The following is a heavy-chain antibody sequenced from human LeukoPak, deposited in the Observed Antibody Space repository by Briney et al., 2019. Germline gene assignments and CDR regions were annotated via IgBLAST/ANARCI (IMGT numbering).Heavy chain of an antibody. CDR1: GFSFSSYS. D-gene: IGHD6-19*01. CDR3: ARENRDSNGWS. CDR2: INSGGNTI. V-gene: IGHV3-48*04. Sequence: GGSLRLSCTASGFSFSSYSMNWVRQAPGKGLEWVSYINSGGNTIHYAGSVEGRFTISRDNARNSLYLQMNSLRVEDTAFYYCARENRDSNGWSWGQGTLVTVSS. J-gene: IGHJ1*01.